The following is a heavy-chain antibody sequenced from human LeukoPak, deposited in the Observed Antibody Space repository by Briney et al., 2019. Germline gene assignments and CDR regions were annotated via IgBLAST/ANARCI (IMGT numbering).Heavy chain of an antibody. J-gene: IGHJ5*02. Sequence: GGSLRLSCAASGFTFSSYSMNWVRQAPGKGLEWVSSISSSSSYIYYADSVKGRFTISRDNAKNSLYLQMNSLRAEDTAVYYCARDGRASGSGSYPLAYNWFDPWGQGTLVTVSS. CDR1: GFTFSSYS. V-gene: IGHV3-21*01. D-gene: IGHD3-10*01. CDR3: ARDGRASGSGSYPLAYNWFDP. CDR2: ISSSSSYI.